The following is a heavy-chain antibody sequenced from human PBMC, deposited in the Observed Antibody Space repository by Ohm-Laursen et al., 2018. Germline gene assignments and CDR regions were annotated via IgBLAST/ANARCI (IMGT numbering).Heavy chain of an antibody. Sequence: RLSCAASGFTFSDYYMSWIRQAPGKGLEWVSYISSSGSTIYYADSVKGRFTISRDNAKNSLYLQMNSLRAEDTAVYFCARAPPESGTYYFSDYWGQGTLVTVSS. J-gene: IGHJ4*02. D-gene: IGHD1-26*01. CDR2: ISSSGSTI. V-gene: IGHV3-11*04. CDR1: GFTFSDYY. CDR3: ARAPPESGTYYFSDY.